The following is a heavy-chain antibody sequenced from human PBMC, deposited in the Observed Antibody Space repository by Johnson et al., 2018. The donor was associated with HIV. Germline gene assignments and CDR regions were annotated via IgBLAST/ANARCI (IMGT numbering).Heavy chain of an antibody. Sequence: QVQLVESGGALVNPGGSLRLSCGASGFIFSDYYMSWIRQAPGKGLEWVSHTSRSGSTIYSVDSVKGRFTISRDNSKNTLYLQMNSLRAEDTAVYYCATAEARLRDSDAFDIWGQGTMVTVSS. V-gene: IGHV3-11*01. J-gene: IGHJ3*02. CDR3: ATAEARLRDSDAFDI. CDR1: GFIFSDYY. CDR2: TSRSGSTI.